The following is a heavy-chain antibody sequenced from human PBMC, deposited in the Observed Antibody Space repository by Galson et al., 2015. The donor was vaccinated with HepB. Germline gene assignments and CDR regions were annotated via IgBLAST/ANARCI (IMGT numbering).Heavy chain of an antibody. Sequence: SLRLSCAASGFTVSSNYMSWVRQAPGKGLEWVSSIDGSGESTYYADSVKGRFTISRDNSMNTLYLQMNSLTAEDAAVYYCAKDPTTLTTWYYFDYWGQGTLVTVSS. D-gene: IGHD4-11*01. CDR3: AKDPTTLTTWYYFDY. J-gene: IGHJ4*02. CDR1: GFTVSSNY. V-gene: IGHV3-23*01. CDR2: IDGSGEST.